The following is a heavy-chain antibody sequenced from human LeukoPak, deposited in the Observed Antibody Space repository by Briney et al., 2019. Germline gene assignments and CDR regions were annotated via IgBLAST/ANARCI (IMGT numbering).Heavy chain of an antibody. Sequence: PGGSLRLSCAASGLTFSSYAVSWVRQAPGKGLEWVSGISGSGGSTYYADSVKGRFTISRDNSKNTLYLQMNSLRAEDTAVYYCSRGYSGGWSFFEYWDQGTPVTVSS. D-gene: IGHD6-19*01. V-gene: IGHV3-23*01. J-gene: IGHJ4*02. CDR3: SRGYSGGWSFFEY. CDR2: ISGSGGST. CDR1: GLTFSSYA.